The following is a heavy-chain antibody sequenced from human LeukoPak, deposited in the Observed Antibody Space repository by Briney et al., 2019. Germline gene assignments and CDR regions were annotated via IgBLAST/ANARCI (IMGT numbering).Heavy chain of an antibody. J-gene: IGHJ4*02. D-gene: IGHD3-22*01. CDR3: ARATSGYYDCFDY. V-gene: IGHV1-2*02. Sequence: ASVKVSCKASGYTFTDYYIHWLRQAPGQGLEWVGWINPNSGGTNYAQKFQGRVTMTRDTSISTAYMELSRLRPDDTAVYYCARATSGYYDCFDYWGQGTLVTVSS. CDR1: GYTFTDYY. CDR2: INPNSGGT.